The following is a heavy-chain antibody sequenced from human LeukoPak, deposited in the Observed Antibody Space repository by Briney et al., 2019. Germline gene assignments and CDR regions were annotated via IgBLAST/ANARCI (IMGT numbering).Heavy chain of an antibody. D-gene: IGHD2-15*01. V-gene: IGHV3-23*01. CDR1: GFTFSSYA. J-gene: IGHJ5*02. CDR3: AKDKGLPAAVGWFDP. Sequence: GALRLSCAASGFTFSSYAMSWVRQAPGKGLEWVSAISGSGGSTYYADSVKGRFTISRDNSKNTLYLQMNSLRAEDTAVYYCAKDKGLPAAVGWFDPWGQGTLVTVSS. CDR2: ISGSGGST.